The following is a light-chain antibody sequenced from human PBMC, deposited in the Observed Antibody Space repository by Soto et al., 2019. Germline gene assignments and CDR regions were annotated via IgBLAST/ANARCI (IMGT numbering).Light chain of an antibody. CDR3: SSFTSAYTFV. CDR2: EVS. J-gene: IGLJ1*01. CDR1: SSDVGGYNY. V-gene: IGLV2-14*01. Sequence: QSVLAQPASVSGSPGQSIAISCTGTSSDVGGYNYVSWYQQHPGKAPKLLISEVSIRPSGVSDRFSGSKSGNTASLTISGHQTEDEADYYCSSFTSAYTFVFGSGTKLTVL.